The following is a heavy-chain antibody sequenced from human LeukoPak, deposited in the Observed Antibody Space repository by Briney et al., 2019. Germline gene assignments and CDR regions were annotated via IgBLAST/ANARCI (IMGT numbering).Heavy chain of an antibody. J-gene: IGHJ4*02. Sequence: SETLSLTCTVSGGSISSYYWSWIRQPPGKGLEWIGRIYTSGSTNYNPSLKSRVTMSVDTSKNQFSLKLSSVTAADTAVYYCARDRVNYYGSGSYYKTTQYYFDYWGQGTLVTVSS. V-gene: IGHV4-4*07. CDR2: IYTSGST. CDR1: GGSISSYY. CDR3: ARDRVNYYGSGSYYKTTQYYFDY. D-gene: IGHD3-10*01.